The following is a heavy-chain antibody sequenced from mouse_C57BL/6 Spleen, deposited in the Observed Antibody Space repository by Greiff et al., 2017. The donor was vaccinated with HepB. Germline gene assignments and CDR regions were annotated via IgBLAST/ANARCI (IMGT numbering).Heavy chain of an antibody. V-gene: IGHV1-85*01. CDR2: IYPRDGST. Sequence: VQLQQSGPELVKPGASVKLSCKASGYTFTSYDINWVKQRPGQGLEWIGWIYPRDGSTQYNEKFKGKATLTVDTSSSTAYMELHSLTSEDSAVYFCARRPDDSSGYFYAMDYWGQGTSVTVSS. J-gene: IGHJ4*01. CDR3: ARRPDDSSGYFYAMDY. D-gene: IGHD3-2*02. CDR1: GYTFTSYD.